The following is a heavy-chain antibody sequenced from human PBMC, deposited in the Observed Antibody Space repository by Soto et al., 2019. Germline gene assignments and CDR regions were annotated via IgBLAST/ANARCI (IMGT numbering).Heavy chain of an antibody. D-gene: IGHD2-2*01. J-gene: IGHJ4*02. CDR2: VNHFGTT. V-gene: IGHV4-34*02. Sequence: QVQFQHWGAGLLKPSETVSLTCAVNGGAFSDYHWTWIRQAPGNGLEWIGEVNHFGTTKYNPSLQSRVPISVDTSKNLFSLNLTSVTAADTALYYCARGRGPTRRSQPYFDHWGQGALVSVSS. CDR1: GGAFSDYH. CDR3: ARGRGPTRRSQPYFDH.